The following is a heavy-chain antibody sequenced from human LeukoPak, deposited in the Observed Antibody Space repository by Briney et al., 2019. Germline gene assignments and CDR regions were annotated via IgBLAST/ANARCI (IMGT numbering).Heavy chain of an antibody. CDR3: ARGWGYSSSSFDY. D-gene: IGHD6-13*01. V-gene: IGHV3-7*01. J-gene: IGHJ4*02. Sequence: GGSLRLSCAVSGFTFTNYWMSWVRQAPGKGLEWVANIKRDGSEKYYVDSVKGRFTISRDNAKNSLYLQMNSLRAEDTAVYYCARGWGYSSSSFDYWGQGTLVTVSS. CDR1: GFTFTNYW. CDR2: IKRDGSEK.